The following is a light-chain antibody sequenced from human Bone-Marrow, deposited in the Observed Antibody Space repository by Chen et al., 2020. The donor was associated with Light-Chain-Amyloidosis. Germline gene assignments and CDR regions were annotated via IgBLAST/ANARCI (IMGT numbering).Light chain of an antibody. J-gene: IGKJ4*01. V-gene: IGKV3-20*01. CDR3: QQYGTSPLT. CDR2: GSS. Sequence: ELVLTHSPGPLSLSPGEGANLSCRASQTISSHYLTWYQQKFGQAPRLLIYGSSSRATGIPDRFTGSGSGTDFTLTINRLEPEDFARYYCQQYGTSPLTFGGGTKVEIK. CDR1: QTISSHY.